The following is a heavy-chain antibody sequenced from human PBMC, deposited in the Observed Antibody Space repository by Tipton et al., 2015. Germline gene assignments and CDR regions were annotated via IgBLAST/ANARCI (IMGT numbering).Heavy chain of an antibody. Sequence: VQLVQSGAEVKKPGESLKISCRGSGYSFTSYWIGWVRQMPGKGLESMGIIYPGDSDTRYSPSFQGQVTISADKSISTAYLQWSSLKASDTAMYYCAREKSEHYYDSSGYYNNWFDPWGQGTLVTVSS. CDR1: GYSFTSYW. D-gene: IGHD3-22*01. CDR2: IYPGDSDT. J-gene: IGHJ5*02. V-gene: IGHV5-51*01. CDR3: AREKSEHYYDSSGYYNNWFDP.